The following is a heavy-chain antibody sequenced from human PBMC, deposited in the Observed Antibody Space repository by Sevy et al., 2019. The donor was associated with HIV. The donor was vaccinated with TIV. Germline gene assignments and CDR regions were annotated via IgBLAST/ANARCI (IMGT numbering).Heavy chain of an antibody. CDR1: GFTFGDYA. CDR3: TRASYSYHYGMDV. CDR2: IRGKGYGGTT. V-gene: IGHV3-49*04. Sequence: GGSLRLSCTTSGFTFGDYAMSWVRQAPGKGLEWVGFIRGKGYGGTTEYAASVKGRFTISRDDSKSIAYLQMNSLKTEDTAVYYCTRASYSYHYGMDVWGQGTTVTVSS. J-gene: IGHJ6*02.